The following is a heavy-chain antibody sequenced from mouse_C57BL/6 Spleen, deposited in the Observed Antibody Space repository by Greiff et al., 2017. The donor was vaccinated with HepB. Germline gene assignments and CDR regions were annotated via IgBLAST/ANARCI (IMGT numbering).Heavy chain of an antibody. CDR1: GYAFTNYL. Sequence: LQQSGAELVRPGTSVKVSCKASGYAFTNYLIEWVKQRPGQGLEWIGVINPGSGGTNYNEKFKGKATLTADKSSSTAYMQLSSLTSEDSAVYFCARSGGLSSFDYWGQGTTLTVSS. D-gene: IGHD1-3*01. V-gene: IGHV1-54*01. CDR2: INPGSGGT. J-gene: IGHJ2*01. CDR3: ARSGGLSSFDY.